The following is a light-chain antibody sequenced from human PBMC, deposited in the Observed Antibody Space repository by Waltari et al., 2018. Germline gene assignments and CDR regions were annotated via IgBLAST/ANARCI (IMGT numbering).Light chain of an antibody. Sequence: DIQMTQSPSSLSAPVGDTVTITCRASQRIANYVNWFRQKPGKAPELLIFSSKTLQTGVPSRFSGSGSGTDFTLTIRGLQPEDFATFYCLQHDTYPLTFGGGTKVELK. V-gene: IGKV1-17*01. J-gene: IGKJ4*01. CDR2: SSK. CDR3: LQHDTYPLT. CDR1: QRIANY.